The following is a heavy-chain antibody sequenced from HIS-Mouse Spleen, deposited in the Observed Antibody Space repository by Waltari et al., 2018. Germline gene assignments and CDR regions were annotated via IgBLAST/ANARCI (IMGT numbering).Heavy chain of an antibody. Sequence: QVQLQESGPGLVKPSETLSLTCTVSGYSISSGYYWGWIRQPPGKGLEWSGSIYHSGSTYYNPSLKSRVTISVDTSKNQFSLKLSSVTAADTAVYYCARDGVGATGAFDIWGQGTMVTVSS. D-gene: IGHD1-26*01. V-gene: IGHV4-38-2*02. CDR3: ARDGVGATGAFDI. CDR1: GYSISSGYY. J-gene: IGHJ3*02. CDR2: IYHSGST.